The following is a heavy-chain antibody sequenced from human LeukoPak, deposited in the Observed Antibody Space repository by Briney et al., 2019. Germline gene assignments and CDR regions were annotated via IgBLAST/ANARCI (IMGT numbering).Heavy chain of an antibody. V-gene: IGHV4-61*02. J-gene: IGHJ6*03. D-gene: IGHD3-3*01. CDR1: GGPISSGSYY. CDR3: AREFSDYDFWSAPVSYYYYYMDV. CDR2: IYTSGST. Sequence: PSETLSLTCTVSGGPISSGSYYWSWIRQPAGKGLEWIGRIYTSGSTNYNPSLKSRVAMSVDTSKNQFSLKLSSVTAADTAVYYCAREFSDYDFWSAPVSYYYYYMDVWGKGTTVTVSS.